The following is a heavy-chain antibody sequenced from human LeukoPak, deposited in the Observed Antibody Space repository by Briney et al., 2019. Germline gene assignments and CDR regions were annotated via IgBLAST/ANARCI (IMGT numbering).Heavy chain of an antibody. CDR3: ASYTYYYGSGSYYDAFDI. D-gene: IGHD3-10*01. CDR1: GYTFTSYD. V-gene: IGHV1-8*01. J-gene: IGHJ3*02. Sequence: ASVKVSCKACGYTFTSYDINWVRQATGQGREWMGWMNPNSGNTGYAQKFEGRVTMSRNTSISTAYRELSSLRSEDTAVYYCASYTYYYGSGSYYDAFDIWGQGTMVTVSS. CDR2: MNPNSGNT.